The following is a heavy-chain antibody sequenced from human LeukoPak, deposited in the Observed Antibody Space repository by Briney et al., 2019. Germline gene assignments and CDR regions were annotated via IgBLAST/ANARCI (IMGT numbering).Heavy chain of an antibody. V-gene: IGHV4-30-2*01. J-gene: IGHJ3*02. D-gene: IGHD3-10*01. CDR2: YYHSGNS. Sequence: PSETLSLTCTVSGGSISSGCYNWSWLRQPPGLGLVGIGYYYHSGNSYHNPSLKSRVTISVDRSTNHFSLRLSSVAAADTAVYYCARDSDQHAPQVLLWFGEGRDHAFDIWGQGTMVTVSS. CDR3: ARDSDQHAPQVLLWFGEGRDHAFDI. CDR1: GGSISSGCYN.